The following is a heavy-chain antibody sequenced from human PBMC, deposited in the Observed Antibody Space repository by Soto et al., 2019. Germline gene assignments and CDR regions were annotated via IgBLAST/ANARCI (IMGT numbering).Heavy chain of an antibody. D-gene: IGHD3-22*01. V-gene: IGHV1-2*04. CDR3: ARDPYYYDSSGYSSDGMDV. Sequence: ASVKLSCKASGYTFTGCYMRWVRQAPGQGLEWMGWINPNSGGTNYAQKFQGWVTVTRDTPISTAYMELSRLRSDDTAVYYCARDPYYYDSSGYSSDGMDVWGQGTTVTVS. CDR1: GYTFTGCY. CDR2: INPNSGGT. J-gene: IGHJ6*02.